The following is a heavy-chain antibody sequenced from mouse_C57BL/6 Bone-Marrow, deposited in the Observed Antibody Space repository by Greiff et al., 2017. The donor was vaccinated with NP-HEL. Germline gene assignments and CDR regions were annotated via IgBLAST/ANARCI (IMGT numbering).Heavy chain of an antibody. CDR3: ARNYYGSSYWFAY. D-gene: IGHD1-1*01. Sequence: QVQLKESGPGILQSSQTLSLTCSFSGFSLSTSGMGVSWIRQPSGKGLEWLAHIYWDDDKRYNPSLKSRLTISKDTSRNQVFLKITSVDTADTATYYCARNYYGSSYWFAYWGQGTLVTVSA. CDR2: IYWDDDK. CDR1: GFSLSTSGMG. J-gene: IGHJ3*01. V-gene: IGHV8-12*01.